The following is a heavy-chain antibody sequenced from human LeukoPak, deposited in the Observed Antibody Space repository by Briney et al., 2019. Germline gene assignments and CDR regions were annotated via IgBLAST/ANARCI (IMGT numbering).Heavy chain of an antibody. V-gene: IGHV4-38-2*01. CDR2: IYHSGST. D-gene: IGHD4-17*01. Sequence: PSETLSLTCAVSGYSISSDYYWGWIRQPPGKGLGWIGSIYHSGSTYYNPSLKSRVTISVDTSKNQFSLKLRSVTAADTAVYYCARQSGDFDYWGQGTLVTVSS. J-gene: IGHJ4*02. CDR1: GYSISSDYY. CDR3: ARQSGDFDY.